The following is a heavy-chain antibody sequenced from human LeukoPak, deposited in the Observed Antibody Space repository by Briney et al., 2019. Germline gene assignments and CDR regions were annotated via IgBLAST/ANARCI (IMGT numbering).Heavy chain of an antibody. D-gene: IGHD2-2*02. CDR2: IRYGGGNK. J-gene: IGHJ5*02. CDR1: GFTFSSYC. V-gene: IGHV3-30*02. CDR3: VPYCSSTSCYTGP. Sequence: PGGSLRLSCAASGFTFSSYCMHCVRQAPGKGLEWGAFIRYGGGNKYFADSVKGLFTISRDNSKNPLYLQMNRLRAEDTAVYYCVPYCSSTSCYTGPWGQGTLVTVSS.